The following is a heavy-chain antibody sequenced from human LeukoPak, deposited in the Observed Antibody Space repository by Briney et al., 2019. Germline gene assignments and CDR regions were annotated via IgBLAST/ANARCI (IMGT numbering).Heavy chain of an antibody. J-gene: IGHJ4*02. V-gene: IGHV3-23*01. CDR1: GFTFSSYA. CDR3: ARPPLGIRYYFDY. Sequence: PGGSLRLSCAASGFTFSSYAMSWVRQAPGKGLEWVSAISGSGGSTYYADSVKGRFTISRDNSKNTLYLQMNSLRAEDTAVYYCARPPLGIRYYFDYWGQGTLVTVSS. CDR2: ISGSGGST. D-gene: IGHD7-27*01.